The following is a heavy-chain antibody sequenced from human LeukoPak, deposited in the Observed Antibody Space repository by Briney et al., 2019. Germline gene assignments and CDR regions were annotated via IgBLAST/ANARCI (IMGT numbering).Heavy chain of an antibody. CDR3: ANIAAATGFDP. J-gene: IGHJ5*02. V-gene: IGHV3-30-3*01. D-gene: IGHD6-13*01. CDR1: GFTFSSYW. CDR2: ISYDGSNK. Sequence: GGSLRLSCAASGFTFSSYWMSWVRQAPGKGLEWVAVISYDGSNKYYADSVKGRFTISRDNSKNTLYLQMNSLRAEDTAVYYCANIAAATGFDPWGQGTLVTVSS.